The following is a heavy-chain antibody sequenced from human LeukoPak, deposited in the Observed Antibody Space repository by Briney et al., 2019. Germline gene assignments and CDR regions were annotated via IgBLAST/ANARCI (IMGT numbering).Heavy chain of an antibody. CDR2: IKSDGSTT. J-gene: IGHJ4*02. D-gene: IGHD5-18*01. CDR3: ARVVDTHFDY. Sequence: GGSLRLSCAASGFTFSSYWMHWVRQAPGKGLVWVSRIKSDGSTTTYADSVKGRFTISRDNAKNTLYLQMNSLRAEDTPVYYCARVVDTHFDYWGQGTLVTVSS. CDR1: GFTFSSYW. V-gene: IGHV3-74*01.